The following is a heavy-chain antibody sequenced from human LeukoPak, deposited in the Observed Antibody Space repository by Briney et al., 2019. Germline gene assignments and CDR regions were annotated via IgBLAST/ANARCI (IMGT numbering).Heavy chain of an antibody. J-gene: IGHJ4*02. D-gene: IGHD5-18*01. Sequence: PGGSLRLSCAASGFTFSSYAMHWVRQAPGKGLEWVAVISYDGSNKYYADSVKGRFTISRDNSKNTLYLQMNSLRAEDTAVYYCARDHGYSYGGRIVYYFDYWGQGTLVTVSS. CDR3: ARDHGYSYGGRIVYYFDY. V-gene: IGHV3-30-3*01. CDR1: GFTFSSYA. CDR2: ISYDGSNK.